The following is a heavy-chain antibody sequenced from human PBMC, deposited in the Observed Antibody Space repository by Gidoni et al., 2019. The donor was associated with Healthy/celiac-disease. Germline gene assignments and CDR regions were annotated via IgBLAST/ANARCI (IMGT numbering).Heavy chain of an antibody. Sequence: EVQLVESGGGLVKPGGSLRLSCAASGFPFSSYSMNWVRQAPGKGLEWVSSISSSSSYIYYADSVKGRFTISRDNAKNSLYLQMNSLRAEDTAVYYCARGGDYDILTGYYSAFDIWGQGTMVTVSS. CDR1: GFPFSSYS. D-gene: IGHD3-9*01. V-gene: IGHV3-21*01. CDR3: ARGGDYDILTGYYSAFDI. CDR2: ISSSSSYI. J-gene: IGHJ3*02.